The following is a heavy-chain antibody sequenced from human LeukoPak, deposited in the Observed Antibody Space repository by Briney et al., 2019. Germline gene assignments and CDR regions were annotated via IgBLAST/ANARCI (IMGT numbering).Heavy chain of an antibody. Sequence: GGSLRLSCAASGFTFSSYTMSWVRQAPGKGLEWVSGVSDSGTSTYYADSVKGRFTISRDNSKNTLYLQMNSLRAEDTAVYYCAKDHGGCDPLYFDYWGQGTLVTVSS. V-gene: IGHV3-23*01. D-gene: IGHD2-15*01. J-gene: IGHJ4*02. CDR1: GFTFSSYT. CDR3: AKDHGGCDPLYFDY. CDR2: VSDSGTST.